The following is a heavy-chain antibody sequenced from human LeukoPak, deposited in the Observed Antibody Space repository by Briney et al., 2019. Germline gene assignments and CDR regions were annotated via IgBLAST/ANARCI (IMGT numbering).Heavy chain of an antibody. CDR1: GYSFTSYW. V-gene: IGHV5-51*01. J-gene: IGHJ4*02. CDR3: ARRPYDSSGFFDY. D-gene: IGHD3-22*01. CDR2: IYPGDSGT. Sequence: GESLKISCKGSGYSFTSYWIGWVRQMPGKGLEWMGIIYPGDSGTRYSPSFQGQVTISADKSISTAYLQWSSLKASDTAMYYCARRPYDSSGFFDYWGQGTLVTVSS.